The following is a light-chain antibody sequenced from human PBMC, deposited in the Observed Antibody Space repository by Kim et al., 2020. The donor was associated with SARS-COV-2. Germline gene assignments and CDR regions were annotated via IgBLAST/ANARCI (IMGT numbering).Light chain of an antibody. J-gene: IGLJ3*02. CDR3: CSRDTSGDHVL. Sequence: ALGQTVIITCQGDSLRNYFASWYQQKPGQAPLLVMYGGDNRPSGIPERFSSSRSGSTASLTITASQPEDEADYYCCSRDTSGDHVLFGGGTQLTVL. CDR1: SLRNYF. CDR2: GGD. V-gene: IGLV3-19*01.